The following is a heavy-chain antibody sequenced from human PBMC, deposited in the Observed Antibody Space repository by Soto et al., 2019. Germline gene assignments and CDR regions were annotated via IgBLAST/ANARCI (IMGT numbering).Heavy chain of an antibody. V-gene: IGHV4-34*01. Sequence: SLTGAVYGWSFSGYYWSWIRQPPGKGLEWIGEINHSGSTNYNPSLKSRVTISVDTSKNQFSLKLNSVTAADSAMYYCASGGGDCYQNWYFDLWGRGPL. J-gene: IGHJ2*01. CDR2: INHSGST. CDR3: ASGGGDCYQNWYFDL. D-gene: IGHD2-21*02. CDR1: GWSFSGYY.